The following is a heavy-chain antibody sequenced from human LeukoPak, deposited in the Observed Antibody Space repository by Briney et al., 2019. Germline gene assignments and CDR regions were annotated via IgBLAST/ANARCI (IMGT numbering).Heavy chain of an antibody. J-gene: IGHJ4*02. CDR3: AKYGDLPIFDY. CDR2: ISGSGGST. D-gene: IGHD4-17*01. V-gene: IGHV3-23*01. CDR1: GFTFSSYS. Sequence: GGSLRLSCAASGFTFSSYSMNWVRQAPGKGLEWVSAISGSGGSTYYADSVKGRFTISRDNSKNTLYLQMNSLRAEGTAVYYCAKYGDLPIFDYWGQGTLVTVSS.